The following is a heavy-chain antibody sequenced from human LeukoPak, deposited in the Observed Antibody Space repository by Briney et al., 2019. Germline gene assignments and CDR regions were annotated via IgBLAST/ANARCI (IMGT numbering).Heavy chain of an antibody. CDR2: ISSGDRT. CDR3: AKDATASPYFHWFDN. CDR1: GFTFSSYA. Sequence: PGGSLRLSCAASGFTFSSYAMNWVRQAPGKGLEWVAGISSGDRTFHAESVKGRFTISRDKSKDTLCLQMNSLRAEDTAVYYCAKDATASPYFHWFDNWGQGTRVIVSS. D-gene: IGHD3-9*01. V-gene: IGHV3-23*01. J-gene: IGHJ4*02.